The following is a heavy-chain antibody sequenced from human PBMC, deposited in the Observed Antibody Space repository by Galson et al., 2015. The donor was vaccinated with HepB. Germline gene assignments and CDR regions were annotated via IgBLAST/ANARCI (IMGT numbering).Heavy chain of an antibody. Sequence: WIRQPPGKGLEWIGYIYYSGSTNYNPSLKSRVTISVDTSKNQFSLKLSSVTAADTAVYYCARATNAYDSSGYPSSAFDYWGQGTLVTVSS. CDR2: IYYSGST. V-gene: IGHV4-59*01. D-gene: IGHD3-22*01. J-gene: IGHJ4*02. CDR3: ARATNAYDSSGYPSSAFDY.